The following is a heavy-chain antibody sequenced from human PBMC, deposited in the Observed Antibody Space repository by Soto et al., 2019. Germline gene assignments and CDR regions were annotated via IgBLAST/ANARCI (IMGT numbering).Heavy chain of an antibody. CDR3: ARYIPGVRYYGMDV. CDR2: IGESGTPT. V-gene: IGHV3-23*01. Sequence: AGSLRLSCAASGFTFSSYAMKWVRQAPGKGLEWVSLIGESGTPTYYADSVKGRFTISRDNSGNTLFLEMYSLRAEDTAVYYCARYIPGVRYYGMDVWGQGTTVTAP. D-gene: IGHD2-2*01. J-gene: IGHJ6*02. CDR1: GFTFSSYA.